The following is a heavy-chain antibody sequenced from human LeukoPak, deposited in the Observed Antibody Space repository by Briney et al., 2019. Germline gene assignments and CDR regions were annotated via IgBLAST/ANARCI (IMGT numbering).Heavy chain of an antibody. D-gene: IGHD4-17*01. CDR2: ISGSGGST. Sequence: GGSLRLSCAASGFTFSSYGMSWVRQAPGKGLEWVSAISGSGGSTYYADSVKGRFTISRDNAKNSVYLQMNSLRAEDTAVYYCARDHGERPAYWGQGTLVTVSS. J-gene: IGHJ4*02. CDR1: GFTFSSYG. CDR3: ARDHGERPAY. V-gene: IGHV3-23*01.